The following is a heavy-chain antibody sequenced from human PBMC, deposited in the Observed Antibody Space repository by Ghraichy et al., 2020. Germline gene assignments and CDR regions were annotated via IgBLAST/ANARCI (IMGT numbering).Heavy chain of an antibody. D-gene: IGHD3-22*01. CDR3: ARDRGYYDSSGYRFDY. J-gene: IGHJ4*02. V-gene: IGHV3-21*01. CDR2: ISYSSSYI. Sequence: GGSLRLSCAASGFTFSGYNMNWVRQAPGKGLEWVSSISYSSSYIYYGDSVKGRFTISRDNAKNSLYLQMNSLRAEDSALYYCARDRGYYDSSGYRFDYWGQGTLVTVSS. CDR1: GFTFSGYN.